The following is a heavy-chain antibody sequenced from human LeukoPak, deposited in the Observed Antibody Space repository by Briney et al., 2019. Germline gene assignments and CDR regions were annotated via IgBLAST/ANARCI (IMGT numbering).Heavy chain of an antibody. CDR1: GGSISSSSYY. Sequence: SETLFLTCTVSGGSISSSSYYWGWIRQPPGKGREWIGSIYYSGSTYYNPSLKSRVTISVDTSKNQFSLNLSSVTAADTAVYYCARLYYDSSGYYQICYFDYWGQGTLVTVSS. D-gene: IGHD3-22*01. CDR2: IYYSGST. CDR3: ARLYYDSSGYYQICYFDY. J-gene: IGHJ4*02. V-gene: IGHV4-39*01.